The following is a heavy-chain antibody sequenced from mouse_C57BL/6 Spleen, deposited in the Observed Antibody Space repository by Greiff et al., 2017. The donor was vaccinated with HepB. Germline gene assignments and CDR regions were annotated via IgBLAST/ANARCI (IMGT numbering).Heavy chain of an antibody. CDR3: AVNDGLDAMDY. J-gene: IGHJ4*01. Sequence: VQLQQSGAELVRPGASVKLSCKASGYTFTDYYINWVKQRPGQGLEWIARIYPGSGNTYYNEKFKGKATLTAEKSSSTAYMQLSSLTSEDSAVYFCAVNDGLDAMDYWGQGTSVTVSS. V-gene: IGHV1-76*01. CDR2: IYPGSGNT. CDR1: GYTFTDYY. D-gene: IGHD2-3*01.